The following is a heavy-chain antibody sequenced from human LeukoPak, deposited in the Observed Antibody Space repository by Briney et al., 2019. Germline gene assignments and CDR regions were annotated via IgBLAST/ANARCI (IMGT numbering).Heavy chain of an antibody. J-gene: IGHJ4*02. CDR1: GFTFSSYS. V-gene: IGHV3-48*01. CDR3: ASQIAHLRLFDY. D-gene: IGHD3-22*01. CDR2: ISSSSSTI. Sequence: GGSLRLSCAASGFTFSSYSMNWVRQAPGRGLEWVSYISSSSSTIYCADSVKGRFTISRDNAKNSLYLQMNSLRAEDTAVYYCASQIAHLRLFDYWGQGTLVTVSS.